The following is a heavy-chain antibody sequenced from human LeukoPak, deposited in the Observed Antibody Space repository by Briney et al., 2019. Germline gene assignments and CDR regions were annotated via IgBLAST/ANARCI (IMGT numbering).Heavy chain of an antibody. CDR1: GGSFSGYY. CDR3: ARLGYGDYTLKNWFDP. J-gene: IGHJ5*02. Sequence: SETLSLTCAVYGGSFSGYYWGWIRQPPGKGLEWIGSIYYSGSTYYNPSLKSRVTISVDTSKNQFSLKLSSVTAADTAVYYCARLGYGDYTLKNWFDPWGQGTLVTVSS. V-gene: IGHV4-39*01. CDR2: IYYSGST. D-gene: IGHD4-17*01.